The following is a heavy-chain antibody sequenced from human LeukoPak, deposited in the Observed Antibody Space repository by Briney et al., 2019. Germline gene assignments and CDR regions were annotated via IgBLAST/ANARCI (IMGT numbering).Heavy chain of an antibody. V-gene: IGHV3-48*01. J-gene: IGHJ4*02. Sequence: GSLRLSCAPCGFTFSSYSMNWVRQAPGKGLEWVSYISSSSSTIYYADSVKGRFTISRDNAKNSLYLQMNSLKTEDTAVYYCTRLGATGNWGQGTLVTVSS. CDR2: ISSSSSTI. D-gene: IGHD1-26*01. CDR1: GFTFSSYS. CDR3: TRLGATGN.